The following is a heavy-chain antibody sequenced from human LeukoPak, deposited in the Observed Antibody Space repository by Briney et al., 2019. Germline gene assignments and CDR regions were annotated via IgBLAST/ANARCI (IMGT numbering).Heavy chain of an antibody. CDR3: ARVGCSGGSCYSVIFDY. V-gene: IGHV1-2*02. J-gene: IGHJ4*02. Sequence: ASVKVSFKSSGSTFTVYCIHLVRQAPGQGLEWMEMINPNGGGTNYAQKFQGRVTMTRDTSISTAYMELSRLRSDDTAVYYCARVGCSGGSCYSVIFDYWGQGTLVTVSS. CDR1: GSTFTVYC. CDR2: INPNGGGT. D-gene: IGHD2-15*01.